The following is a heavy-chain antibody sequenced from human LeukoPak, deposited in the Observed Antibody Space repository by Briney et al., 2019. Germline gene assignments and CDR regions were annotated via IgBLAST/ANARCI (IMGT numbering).Heavy chain of an antibody. CDR3: ARSVAKTLGYCSSTSCYGLHAFDI. D-gene: IGHD2-2*01. CDR2: ICHSEST. V-gene: IGHV4-38-2*01. J-gene: IGHJ3*02. CDR1: GYSISSGYY. Sequence: SGTLSLTCAVSGYSISSGYYWGWIRQPPGKGLEWIGTICHSESTYYNPSLKSRVTISVDTSKNQFSLKLSSVTAADTAVYYCARSVAKTLGYCSSTSCYGLHAFDIWGQGTMVTVSS.